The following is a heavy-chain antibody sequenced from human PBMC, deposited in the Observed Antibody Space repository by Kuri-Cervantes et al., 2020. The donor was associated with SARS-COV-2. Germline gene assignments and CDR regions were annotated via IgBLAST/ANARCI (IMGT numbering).Heavy chain of an antibody. J-gene: IGHJ4*02. CDR3: ARAVSGGNSRYDF. CDR2: IKSDGSST. V-gene: IGHV3-74*01. D-gene: IGHD4-23*01. CDR1: GFTFSDYS. Sequence: GGSLRLSCAVSGFTFSDYSMHWVRQGPGRGLVWVSRIKSDGSSTSYADSAEGRFTISRDNAKNTLYLQMNSLRAEDTAVYYCARAVSGGNSRYDFWGQGALVTVSS.